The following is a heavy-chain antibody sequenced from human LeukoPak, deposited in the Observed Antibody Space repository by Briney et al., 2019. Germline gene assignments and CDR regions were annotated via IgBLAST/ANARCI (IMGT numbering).Heavy chain of an antibody. V-gene: IGHV3-23*01. D-gene: IGHD3-3*01. Sequence: GGSLRLSCAASGFTFSSYAMSWVRQAPGKGLEWVSAISGSGGSTYYADSVKGRFTISRDNSKNTLYLQMNSLRAEDTAVYYCAKSKYYDFWSGYYSVDPWGQGTLVTVSS. J-gene: IGHJ5*02. CDR1: GFTFSSYA. CDR3: AKSKYYDFWSGYYSVDP. CDR2: ISGSGGST.